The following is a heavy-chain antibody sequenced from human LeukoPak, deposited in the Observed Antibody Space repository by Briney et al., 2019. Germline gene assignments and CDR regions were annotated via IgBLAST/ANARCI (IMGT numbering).Heavy chain of an antibody. J-gene: IGHJ1*01. Sequence: TSETLSLTCTLSGGFISSSSYYWGWIRQPPGKGLEWIGDLYYTGSTYYSPSLKSRLSITVDTSKNHFSLILGSVTAADTAIYYCARRRYYDSTGYLDWGQGTHVTVSA. V-gene: IGHV4-39*02. D-gene: IGHD3-22*01. CDR3: ARRRYYDSTGYLD. CDR2: LYYTGST. CDR1: GGFISSSSYY.